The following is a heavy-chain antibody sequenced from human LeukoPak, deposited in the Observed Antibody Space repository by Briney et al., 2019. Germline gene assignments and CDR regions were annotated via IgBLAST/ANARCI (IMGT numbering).Heavy chain of an antibody. CDR1: GGSISSYY. J-gene: IGHJ5*02. V-gene: IGHV4-59*01. CDR2: IYYSGST. CDR3: ARGVVTMVRGYNWFDP. D-gene: IGHD3-10*01. Sequence: PSETLSLTCTVSGGSISSYYWSWIRQPPGKGLEWIGYIYYSGSTNYNPSLKSRVTISVDTSKNQFSLKLSSVTAADTAVYYCARGVVTMVRGYNWFDPWGQGTLATVSS.